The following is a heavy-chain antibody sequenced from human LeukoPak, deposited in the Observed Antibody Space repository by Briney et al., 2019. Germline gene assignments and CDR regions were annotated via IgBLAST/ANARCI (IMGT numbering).Heavy chain of an antibody. CDR2: ISGNSGSI. CDR3: VRAFGMDY. D-gene: IGHD1-14*01. CDR1: GFTFDDYA. J-gene: IGHJ4*02. Sequence: PGRSLRLSCAASGFTFDDYAMHWVRQAPGKGLEWVSGISGNSGSIGYADSVKGRFTIFRDNAKNSLYLQMNSLRAKDMALYYCVRAFGMDYWGQGTLVTVSS. V-gene: IGHV3-9*03.